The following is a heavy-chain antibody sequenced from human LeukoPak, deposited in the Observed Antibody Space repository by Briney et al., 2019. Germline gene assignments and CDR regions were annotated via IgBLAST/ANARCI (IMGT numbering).Heavy chain of an antibody. J-gene: IGHJ4*02. CDR2: IYYSGST. D-gene: IGHD1-26*01. CDR3: ARAQDWYSGSYYYFDY. CDR1: GGSISSHY. Sequence: SETLSLTCTVSGGSISSHYWSWIRQPPGKGLEWIGYIYYSGSTNYNPSLKSRVTISVDTSKNQFSLKLSSVTAADTAVYYCARAQDWYSGSYYYFDYWGQGTLVTVSS. V-gene: IGHV4-59*11.